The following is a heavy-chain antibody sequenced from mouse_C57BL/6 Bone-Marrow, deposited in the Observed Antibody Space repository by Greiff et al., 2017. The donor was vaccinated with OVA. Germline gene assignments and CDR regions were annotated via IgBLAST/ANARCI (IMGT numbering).Heavy chain of an antibody. V-gene: IGHV14-4*01. CDR1: GFNIKDDY. Sequence: EVKVVESGAELVRPGASVKVSCTASGFNIKDDYMHWVKQRPEQGLEWIGWIDPENGDTEYASKFQGKAPITADTSSNTAYLQLSSLTSEDTAVCYCTTGGSSYDYWGQGTTLTVSS. CDR3: TTGGSSYDY. J-gene: IGHJ2*01. CDR2: IDPENGDT. D-gene: IGHD1-1*01.